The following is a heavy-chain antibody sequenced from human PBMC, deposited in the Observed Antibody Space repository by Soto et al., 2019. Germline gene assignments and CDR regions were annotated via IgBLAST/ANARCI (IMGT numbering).Heavy chain of an antibody. CDR1: GFTFSSYG. Sequence: QVQLVESGGGVVQPGRSLRLSCAASGFTFSSYGMHWVRQAPGKGLEWVAVISYDGSNKYYADSVKGRFTISRDNSKNTLYLQMNSLRAEDTAVYYCAKRLSGSDAFDIWGQGTMVTVSS. CDR2: ISYDGSNK. J-gene: IGHJ3*02. D-gene: IGHD3-22*01. CDR3: AKRLSGSDAFDI. V-gene: IGHV3-30*18.